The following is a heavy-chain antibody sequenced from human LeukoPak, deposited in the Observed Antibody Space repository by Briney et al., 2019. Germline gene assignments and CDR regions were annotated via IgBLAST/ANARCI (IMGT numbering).Heavy chain of an antibody. CDR2: ISGSGGST. CDR1: GFTFSSYA. CDR3: AKDSLPYDYSNYYFDS. Sequence: PGGSLRLSCAASGFTFSSYAMSWVRQAPGKGLEWVSAISGSGGSTYYADSVKGRFTIYRHNSKNTLYLQMNSLTAEDTDGYYFAKDSLPYDYSNYYFDSWGQGTLVTVSS. V-gene: IGHV3-23*01. D-gene: IGHD4-11*01. J-gene: IGHJ4*02.